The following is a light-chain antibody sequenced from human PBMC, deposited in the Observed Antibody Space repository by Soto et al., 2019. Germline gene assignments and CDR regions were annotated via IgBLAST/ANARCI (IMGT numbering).Light chain of an antibody. CDR1: QDIRNF. J-gene: IGKJ3*01. Sequence: DIQMTQSPTSLSASVGDRVTITCRASQDIRNFVAWYQQKPGKAPKLLIYAASTLQSGVPYRFSGSGSGTDFTLTINGLQPEDVATYSCQKYRSVPVFGPGTKVEIK. V-gene: IGKV1-27*01. CDR3: QKYRSVPV. CDR2: AAS.